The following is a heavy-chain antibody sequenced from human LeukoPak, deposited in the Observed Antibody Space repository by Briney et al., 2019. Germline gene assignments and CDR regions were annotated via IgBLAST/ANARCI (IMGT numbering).Heavy chain of an antibody. V-gene: IGHV1-2*02. D-gene: IGHD3-22*01. Sequence: ASVKVSCKASGYTFTGYYMHWVRQAPGQGLEWMGWINPNSGGTNYAQKFQGRVTMTRDTSTSTVYMELSSLRSEDTAVYYCARALMIVVAPGGYWGQGTLVTVSS. CDR1: GYTFTGYY. CDR3: ARALMIVVAPGGY. J-gene: IGHJ4*02. CDR2: INPNSGGT.